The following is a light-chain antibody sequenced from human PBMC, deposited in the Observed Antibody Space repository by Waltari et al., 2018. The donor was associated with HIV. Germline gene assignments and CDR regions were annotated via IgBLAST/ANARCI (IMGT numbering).Light chain of an antibody. J-gene: IGLJ3*02. CDR2: EVT. CDR3: CSYAGSSTLV. CDR1: SSDVGGYNL. V-gene: IGLV2-23*02. Sequence: QSALTQPASVSGSPGQSITISCTGTSSDVGGYNLVSWYQQHPGKAPKHIIYEVTKRPSGVSNRFSASKAGNTASLTISGLQAEDEAHYHCCSYAGSSTLVFGGGTNVIVL.